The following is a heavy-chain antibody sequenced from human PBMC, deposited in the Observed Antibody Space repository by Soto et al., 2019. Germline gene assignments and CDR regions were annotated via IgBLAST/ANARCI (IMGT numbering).Heavy chain of an antibody. CDR1: GGSISSGGFS. V-gene: IGHV4-30-2*06. CDR2: IYYSGST. CDR3: ARATFIRKGYSDATDYYYFDY. Sequence: SETLSLTCAVSGGSISSGGFSWSWIRQSPGKGLELIGYIYYSGSTYYNPSLKSRVTISVDRSKNEFSLGLSSVTAADTAVYYCARATFIRKGYSDATDYYYFDYWGQGTLVTVSS. D-gene: IGHD3-22*01. J-gene: IGHJ4*02.